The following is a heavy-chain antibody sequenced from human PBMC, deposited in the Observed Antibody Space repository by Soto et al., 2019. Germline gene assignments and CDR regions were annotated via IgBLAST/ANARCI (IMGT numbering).Heavy chain of an antibody. CDR2: ISGYNGNT. Sequence: GASVKVSCKASGYTFANCGFSWVRQAPGQGLEWMGWISGYNGNTKYAQKFQGWVTMTRDTSISTAYMELSRLRSDDTAVYYCARDNRVALDYWGQGTLVTVSS. D-gene: IGHD2-15*01. CDR3: ARDNRVALDY. J-gene: IGHJ4*02. CDR1: GYTFANCG. V-gene: IGHV1-18*01.